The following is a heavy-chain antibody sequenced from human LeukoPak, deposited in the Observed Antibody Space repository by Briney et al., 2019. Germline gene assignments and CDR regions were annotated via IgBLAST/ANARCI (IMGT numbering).Heavy chain of an antibody. D-gene: IGHD2-2*01. Sequence: PSETLSLTCTVSGGSISSYYWSWIRQPPGKGLEWIGSIYYSGSTYYNPSLKSRVTISVDTSKNQFSLKLSSVTAADTAVYYCASGVVPAAYYFDYSGQGTLVTVFS. V-gene: IGHV4-59*12. CDR1: GGSISSYY. CDR3: ASGVVPAAYYFDY. J-gene: IGHJ4*02. CDR2: IYYSGST.